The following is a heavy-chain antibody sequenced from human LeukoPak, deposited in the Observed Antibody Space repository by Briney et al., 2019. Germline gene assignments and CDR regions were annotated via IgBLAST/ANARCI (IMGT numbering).Heavy chain of an antibody. CDR1: GYTFTGYY. J-gene: IGHJ6*03. CDR3: AIGMIVVPYYMDV. Sequence: ASVKVSCKASGYTFTGYYMHWVRQAPGQGLEWMGWINPNSGGTNYAQKFQGRVTMTRDTSISTAYMELSRLRSDDTAVYYCAIGMIVVPYYMDVWGKGTMVTVSS. CDR2: INPNSGGT. V-gene: IGHV1-2*02. D-gene: IGHD3-22*01.